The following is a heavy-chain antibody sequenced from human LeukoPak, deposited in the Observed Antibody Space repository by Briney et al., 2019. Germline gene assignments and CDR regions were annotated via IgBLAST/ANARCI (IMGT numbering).Heavy chain of an antibody. D-gene: IGHD3-22*01. V-gene: IGHV1-18*01. J-gene: IGHJ4*02. Sequence: ASVKVSCKASGYTFTSYGISWVRQAPGQGLEWMGWISAYNGNTNYAQKLQGRVTITADKSTSTAYMELSSLRSEDTAVYYCARASPVGSGYYYFDYWGQGTLVTVSS. CDR1: GYTFTSYG. CDR2: ISAYNGNT. CDR3: ARASPVGSGYYYFDY.